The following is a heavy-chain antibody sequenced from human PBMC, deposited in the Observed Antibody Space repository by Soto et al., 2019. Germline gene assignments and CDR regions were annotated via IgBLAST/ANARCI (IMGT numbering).Heavy chain of an antibody. D-gene: IGHD6-13*01. CDR3: AKDVAAAGTHYFDY. CDR2: ISGSGGST. Sequence: GGSLRLSCAASGFPFSSYAMSWVRQAPGKGLEWVSAISGSGGSTYYADSVKGRFTISRDNSKNTLYLQMNSLRAEDTAVYYCAKDVAAAGTHYFDYWGQGTLVTVSS. J-gene: IGHJ4*02. V-gene: IGHV3-23*01. CDR1: GFPFSSYA.